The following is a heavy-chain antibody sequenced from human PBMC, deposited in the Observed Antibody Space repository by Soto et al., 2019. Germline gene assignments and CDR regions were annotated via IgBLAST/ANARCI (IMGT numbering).Heavy chain of an antibody. Sequence: QVQLVESGGGVVQPGRSLRLSCAASGFTFNNYAMHWVRQAPGKGLEWVALISYDGSNKYYADSVKGRFTISRANSQNTLYLQMNSLRAEVTAVYYCARDPLWGTAMVLWYFDLWGRGTLVTVSS. J-gene: IGHJ2*01. D-gene: IGHD5-18*01. CDR1: GFTFNNYA. CDR2: ISYDGSNK. V-gene: IGHV3-30-3*01. CDR3: ARDPLWGTAMVLWYFDL.